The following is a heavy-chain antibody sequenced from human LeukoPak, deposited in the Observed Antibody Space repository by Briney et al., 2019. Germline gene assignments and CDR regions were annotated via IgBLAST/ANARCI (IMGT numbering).Heavy chain of an antibody. Sequence: SETLSLTCTVSGGSISSSSYYWGWIRQPPGKGPEWIGSIYYSGSTYYNPSLKSRVTISVDTSKNQFSLKLSSVTAADTAVYYCARHPLNRRTAFDYWGQGTLVTVSS. V-gene: IGHV4-39*01. CDR2: IYYSGST. D-gene: IGHD2-2*01. CDR1: GGSISSSSYY. J-gene: IGHJ4*02. CDR3: ARHPLNRRTAFDY.